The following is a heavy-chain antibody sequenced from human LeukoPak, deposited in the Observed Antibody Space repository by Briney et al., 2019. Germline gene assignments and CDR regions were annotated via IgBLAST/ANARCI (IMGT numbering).Heavy chain of an antibody. D-gene: IGHD3-10*01. Sequence: GRSLRLSCAASGFTFSSYAVHWVRQAPGKGLEWVAVISYDGSNKYYADSVKGRFTISRDNSKNTLYLQMNSLRAEDTAVYYCARDPLTYYYGSGSQSFDYWGQGTLVTVSS. V-gene: IGHV3-30*04. CDR1: GFTFSSYA. CDR2: ISYDGSNK. J-gene: IGHJ4*02. CDR3: ARDPLTYYYGSGSQSFDY.